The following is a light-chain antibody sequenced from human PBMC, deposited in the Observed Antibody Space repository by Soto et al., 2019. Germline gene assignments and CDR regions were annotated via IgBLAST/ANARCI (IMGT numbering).Light chain of an antibody. J-gene: IGKJ2*01. Sequence: EIVMTQSPATLSVSHGERATLSCRASQSVSSNLAWFQQKPGQAPRLLLYAVSTRATGVPGRFSGSGSGTEFTLTISSLQSEDSAVYYCQQHNHWPSFGQGTKLEIK. CDR2: AVS. CDR3: QQHNHWPS. CDR1: QSVSSN. V-gene: IGKV3-15*01.